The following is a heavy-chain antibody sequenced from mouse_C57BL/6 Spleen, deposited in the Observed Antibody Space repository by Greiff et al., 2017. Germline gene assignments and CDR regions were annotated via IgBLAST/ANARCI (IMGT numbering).Heavy chain of an antibody. V-gene: IGHV1-15*01. Sequence: VQLQQSGAELVRPGASVTLSCKASGYTFTDYEMHWVKQTPVHGLEWIGAIDPETGGTAYNQKFEGKAILTADKSSSTAYMELRSLTSEDSAVYYGTGGYFDVWGTGTTVTVSS. J-gene: IGHJ1*03. CDR2: IDPETGGT. CDR1: GYTFTDYE. CDR3: TGGYFDV.